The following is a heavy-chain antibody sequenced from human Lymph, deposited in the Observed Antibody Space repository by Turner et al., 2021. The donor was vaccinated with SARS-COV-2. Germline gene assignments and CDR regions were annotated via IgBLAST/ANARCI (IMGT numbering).Heavy chain of an antibody. D-gene: IGHD3-22*01. CDR3: ARGTYYYDSSVYSGTNWFDP. J-gene: IGHJ5*02. CDR1: GFTFSSYI. Sequence: EVQLVESGGGLVKPGGPLRLSCAASGFTFSSYIMNWVRQAPGKGLEWVSSISSSSTYIYYADSLKGRFTIARDNAKNSLYLQMNSLRAEDTAVYYWARGTYYYDSSVYSGTNWFDPWGQGTLVTVSS. CDR2: ISSSSTYI. V-gene: IGHV3-21*01.